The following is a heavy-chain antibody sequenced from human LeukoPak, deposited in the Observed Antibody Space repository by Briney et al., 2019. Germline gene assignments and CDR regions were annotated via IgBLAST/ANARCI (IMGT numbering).Heavy chain of an antibody. CDR2: IYYSGST. Sequence: KPSETLSLTCTVSGGSISSYYWSWIRQPPGKGLEWIGYIYYSGSTNYNPSLKSRVTISVDTSKNQFSLKLSSVTAADTAVYYCARVYYGFWSGYPIGGSFDYWGQGTLVTLSS. CDR3: ARVYYGFWSGYPIGGSFDY. CDR1: GGSISSYY. V-gene: IGHV4-59*01. D-gene: IGHD3-3*01. J-gene: IGHJ4*02.